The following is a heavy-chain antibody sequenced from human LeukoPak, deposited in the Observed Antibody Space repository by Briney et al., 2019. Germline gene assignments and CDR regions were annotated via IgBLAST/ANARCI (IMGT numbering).Heavy chain of an antibody. V-gene: IGHV3-21*01. Sequence: PGGSLRLSCAASGFTFSSSAMSWVRQAPGKGLEWVSSISSSSSYIYYADSVKGRFTISRDNAKNSLYLQMNSLRAEDTAVYYCARVPLGYYFDYWGQGTLVTVSS. CDR2: ISSSSSYI. J-gene: IGHJ4*02. D-gene: IGHD3-16*01. CDR3: ARVPLGYYFDY. CDR1: GFTFSSSA.